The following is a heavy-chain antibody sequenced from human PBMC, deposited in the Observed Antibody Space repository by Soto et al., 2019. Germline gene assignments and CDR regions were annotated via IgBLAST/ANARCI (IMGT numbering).Heavy chain of an antibody. V-gene: IGHV3-49*03. Sequence: GGSLRLSCTASGFTFGDYAMSWFRQAPGKGLEWVGFIRSKAYGGTTEYAASVKGRFTISRDDSKSIAYLQMNSLKTEDTAVYYCTRDPRGVSSSWYEEYGWFDPWGQGTLVTVSS. CDR3: TRDPRGVSSSWYEEYGWFDP. J-gene: IGHJ5*02. CDR1: GFTFGDYA. D-gene: IGHD6-13*01. CDR2: IRSKAYGGTT.